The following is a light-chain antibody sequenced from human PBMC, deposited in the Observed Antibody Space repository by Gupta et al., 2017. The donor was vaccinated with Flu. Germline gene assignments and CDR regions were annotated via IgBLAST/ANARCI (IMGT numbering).Light chain of an antibody. V-gene: IGLV1-51*01. CDR3: GTWVRSLSVGV. CDR1: SSDIGNYH. Sequence: SSSDIGNYHVYWYQQFPGTAPKLLIYDTNKRPSGIPDRFSGSKSGTSATLAITGLQTGDEADYYCGTWVRSLSVGVFGGGTKLTVL. J-gene: IGLJ2*01. CDR2: DTN.